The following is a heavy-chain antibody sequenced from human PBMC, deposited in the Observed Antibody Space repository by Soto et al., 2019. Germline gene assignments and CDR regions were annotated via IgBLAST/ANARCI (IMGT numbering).Heavy chain of an antibody. Sequence: PGGTLRLSCASYGFTLSNTWMTWVRQAPGKGLEWVGRIKSKTHGGTTASAAPVKPRFSISRDESQNTLYLHMNSVRSEVTAVYYCTTTAGINMMVADDTID. CDR3: TTTAGINMMVADDTID. V-gene: IGHV3-15*05. CDR1: GFTLSNTW. CDR2: IKSKTHGGTT. D-gene: IGHD3-22*01. J-gene: IGHJ4*01.